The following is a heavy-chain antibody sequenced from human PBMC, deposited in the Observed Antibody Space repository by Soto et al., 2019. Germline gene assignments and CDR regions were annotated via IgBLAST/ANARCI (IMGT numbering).Heavy chain of an antibody. Sequence: GGSLRPSCAASGSTVSTNYTTWVSQAPGKVREWVAVIYSGGSTYYADSVKGRFTSSRNNSKNPLHLQMNSLRAEDTAVYYCARGSGSLYYFDFWGRGTLVTVSS. J-gene: IGHJ4*02. D-gene: IGHD1-26*01. CDR2: IYSGGST. CDR1: GSTVSTNY. CDR3: ARGSGSLYYFDF. V-gene: IGHV3-53*01.